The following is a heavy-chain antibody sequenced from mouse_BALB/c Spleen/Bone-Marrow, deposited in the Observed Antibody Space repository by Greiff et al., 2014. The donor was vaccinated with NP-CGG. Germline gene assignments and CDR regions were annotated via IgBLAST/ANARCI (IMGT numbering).Heavy chain of an antibody. J-gene: IGHJ1*01. Sequence: VMLVESGPGLVAPSQSLSITCTVSGFSLTDYGVSWIRQPPGKGLEWLGVIWGGGSTYYNSALKSRLSISKDNSKSQVFLKMNSPQTDDTAMVYRGQRGGLGPYWYFDVWGAGTTVTVSS. D-gene: IGHD4-1*01. CDR3: GQRGGLGPYWYFDV. CDR1: GFSLTDYG. CDR2: IWGGGST. V-gene: IGHV2-6-5*01.